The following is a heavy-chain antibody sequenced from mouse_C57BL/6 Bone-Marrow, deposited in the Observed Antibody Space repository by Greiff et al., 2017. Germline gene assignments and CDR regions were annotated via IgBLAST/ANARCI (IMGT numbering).Heavy chain of an antibody. CDR2: IFPGSGST. V-gene: IGHV1-75*01. J-gene: IGHJ1*03. D-gene: IGHD1-1*01. CDR3: PHYYGSSYWYFDV. Sequence: QVQLQQSGPELVKPGASVKISCKASGYTFTDYYINWVKQRPGQGLEWIGWIFPGSGSTYYNEKFKGKATLTVDKSSSTAYMLLSSLTSEDSAVYFCPHYYGSSYWYFDVWGTGTTVTVSS. CDR1: GYTFTDYY.